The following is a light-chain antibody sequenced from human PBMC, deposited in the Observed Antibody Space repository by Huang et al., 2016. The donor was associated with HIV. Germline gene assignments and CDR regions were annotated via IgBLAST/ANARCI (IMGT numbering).Light chain of an antibody. J-gene: IGKJ2*01. CDR1: QSVNTN. CDR2: AAS. Sequence: VMMSQSPATLVASPGERVTLSCGASQSVNTNLAWYQQKPGQAPRLLIYAASTRATGVPARFAGSGSGTEFTLTIDSLQSDDFADYYCQQYNKWPPEYTFGQGTRLEIK. V-gene: IGKV3-15*01. CDR3: QQYNKWPPEYT.